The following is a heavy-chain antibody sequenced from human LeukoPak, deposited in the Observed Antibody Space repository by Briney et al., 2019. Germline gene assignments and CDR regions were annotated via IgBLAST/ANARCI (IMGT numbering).Heavy chain of an antibody. CDR1: GYTFTSYA. D-gene: IGHD1-26*01. V-gene: IGHV1-3*01. CDR2: INAGNGNT. J-gene: IGHJ4*02. CDR3: ARGQSFRLNYFDY. Sequence: WASVKVSCKASGYTFTSYATHWARQAPGQRLEWMGWINAGNGNTKYSQKFQGRVTITRDTSASTAYMELSSLRSEDTAVYYCARGQSFRLNYFDYWGQGTLVTVSS.